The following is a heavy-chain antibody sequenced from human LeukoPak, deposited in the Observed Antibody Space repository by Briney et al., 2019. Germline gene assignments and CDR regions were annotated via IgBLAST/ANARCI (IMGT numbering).Heavy chain of an antibody. CDR2: IWYDGSNK. Sequence: GGSLRLSCAASGFTFSNAWMSWVRQAPGKGLEWVAVIWYDGSNKYYADSVKGRFTISRDNSKNTLYLQMNSLRAEDTAVYYCAREVYYYDILTGLNIDYWGQGTLVTVSS. CDR1: GFTFSNAW. V-gene: IGHV3-33*08. CDR3: AREVYYYDILTGLNIDY. J-gene: IGHJ4*02. D-gene: IGHD3-9*01.